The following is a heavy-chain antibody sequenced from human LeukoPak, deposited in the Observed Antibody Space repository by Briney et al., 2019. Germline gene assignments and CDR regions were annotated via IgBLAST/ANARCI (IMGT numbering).Heavy chain of an antibody. J-gene: IGHJ4*02. D-gene: IGHD3-10*01. CDR1: GGSFSGYY. Sequence: SETLSLTCAVYGGSFSGYYWSWIRQPPGKGLEWIGEINHSGSTNYNPSLKSRVTISVDTSKNQFSLKLSSVTAADTAVYYCAREYYYGSGASNWGQGTLVTVSS. V-gene: IGHV4-34*01. CDR3: AREYYYGSGASN. CDR2: INHSGST.